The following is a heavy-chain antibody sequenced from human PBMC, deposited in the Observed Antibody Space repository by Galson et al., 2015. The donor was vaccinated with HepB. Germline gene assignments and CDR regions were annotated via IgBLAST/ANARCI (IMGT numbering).Heavy chain of an antibody. CDR2: IKQDGSEK. Sequence: SLRLSCAASGFTFSSYWMSWVRQAPGKGLEWVANIKQDGSEKYYVDSVKGRFTISRDNAKNSLYLQMNSLRAEDTAVYYCARDPGEAYYDYIWGSYLYYYYMDVWGKGTTVTVSS. CDR3: ARDPGEAYYDYIWGSYLYYYYMDV. CDR1: GFTFSSYW. J-gene: IGHJ6*03. D-gene: IGHD3-16*02. V-gene: IGHV3-7*01.